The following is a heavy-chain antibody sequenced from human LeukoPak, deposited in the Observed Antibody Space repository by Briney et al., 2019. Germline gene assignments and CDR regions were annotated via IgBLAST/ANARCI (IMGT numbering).Heavy chain of an antibody. Sequence: SETLSLTCTVSGGSISSYYWGWIRQPPGKGLEWIGYISYSGNTNYNPSLKSRVTISVDTSKNQFSLKLSSVTAADTAVYYCASAGRNYDFWSGPRFGAFDIWGQGTMVTVSS. J-gene: IGHJ3*02. CDR3: ASAGRNYDFWSGPRFGAFDI. D-gene: IGHD3-3*01. CDR2: ISYSGNT. V-gene: IGHV4-59*01. CDR1: GGSISSYY.